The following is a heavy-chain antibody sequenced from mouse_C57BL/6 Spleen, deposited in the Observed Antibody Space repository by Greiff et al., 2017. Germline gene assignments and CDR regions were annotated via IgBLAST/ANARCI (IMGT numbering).Heavy chain of an antibody. CDR3: ARTCYYYGNEYRYFDV. D-gene: IGHD1-1*01. CDR1: GYTFTSYW. V-gene: IGHV1-69*01. J-gene: IGHJ1*03. Sequence: VQLQQPGAELVMPGASVKLSCKASGYTFTSYWMHWVKQRPGQGLEWIGEIDPSASYTNYTQKFKGKFTLTVDKSTSKAYMQLSSLTSEDSAVYYCARTCYYYGNEYRYFDVWGTGTTVTVSS. CDR2: IDPSASYT.